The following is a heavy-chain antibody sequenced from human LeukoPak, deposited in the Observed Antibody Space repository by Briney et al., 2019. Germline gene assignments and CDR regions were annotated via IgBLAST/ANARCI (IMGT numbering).Heavy chain of an antibody. D-gene: IGHD3-10*01. Sequence: GGSLRLSCAASGFTFHEYGMSWVRQAPGKGLEWVSGINWNGGRTGYADCVKGRFAISRDNAKNSLYLQMNSLRAEDTALYYCARGYGSGSYLYWGQGTLVSVSS. CDR3: ARGYGSGSYLY. CDR2: INWNGGRT. V-gene: IGHV3-20*04. CDR1: GFTFHEYG. J-gene: IGHJ4*02.